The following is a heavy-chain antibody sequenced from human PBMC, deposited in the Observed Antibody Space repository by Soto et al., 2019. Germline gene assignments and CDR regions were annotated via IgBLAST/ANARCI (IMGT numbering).Heavy chain of an antibody. D-gene: IGHD2-2*02. CDR1: GYSISSSNW. CDR2: IYYSGST. CDR3: ARTTNPHCSSTSCYTPYYFDY. V-gene: IGHV4-28*01. J-gene: IGHJ4*02. Sequence: SETLSLTCAVSGYSISSSNWCGWIRQPPGKGLEWIGYIYYSGSTYYNPSLKSRVTMSVDTSKNQFSLKLSSVTAVDTAVYYCARTTNPHCSSTSCYTPYYFDYWGQGTLVTVSS.